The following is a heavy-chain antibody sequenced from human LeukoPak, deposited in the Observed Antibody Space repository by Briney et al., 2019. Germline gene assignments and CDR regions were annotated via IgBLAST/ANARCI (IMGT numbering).Heavy chain of an antibody. CDR2: IYSDGST. CDR1: GFIVSSNY. J-gene: IGHJ6*02. Sequence: GESLRLSCAAFGFIVSSNYVTWVRQPPGEGLEWVSVIYSDGSTYYADSVKGRFTISRDNSKNTLYLQMNSLRAEDTAVYYCAKDGYCSGGSCYSDVGYYYGMDVWGQGTTVTVSS. D-gene: IGHD2-15*01. CDR3: AKDGYCSGGSCYSDVGYYYGMDV. V-gene: IGHV3-53*01.